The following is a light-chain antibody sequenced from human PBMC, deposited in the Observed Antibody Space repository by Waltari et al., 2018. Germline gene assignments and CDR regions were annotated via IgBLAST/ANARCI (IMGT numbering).Light chain of an antibody. Sequence: QSALTQPASASGSPGQSITISCTGTSSDVGGYNYVSWYQQHPGKAPKVMIYDVSNRPSGVANRFSGSKSGNTASLTISGLQAEDEADYYCSTYTSTNTWVFGGGTRLTVL. V-gene: IGLV2-14*03. CDR3: STYTSTNTWV. CDR1: SSDVGGYNY. J-gene: IGLJ3*02. CDR2: DVS.